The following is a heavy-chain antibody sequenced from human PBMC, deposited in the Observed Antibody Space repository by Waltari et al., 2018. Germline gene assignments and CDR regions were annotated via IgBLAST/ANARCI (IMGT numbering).Heavy chain of an antibody. CDR1: GFTFSSYG. CDR3: ARDFSGYSYYYGMDV. CDR2: IWYDGINK. Sequence: QVQLVESGGGVVQPGRSLRLSCAASGFTFSSYGMHWVRQAPGKGREWGAGIWYDGINKYYADSVKGRFTISRDNSKNTLYLQMNSLRAEDTAVYYCARDFSGYSYYYGMDVWGQGTTVTVSS. D-gene: IGHD5-12*01. V-gene: IGHV3-33*01. J-gene: IGHJ6*02.